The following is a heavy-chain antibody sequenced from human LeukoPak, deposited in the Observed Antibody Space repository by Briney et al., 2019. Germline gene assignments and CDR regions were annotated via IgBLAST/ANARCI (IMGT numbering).Heavy chain of an antibody. CDR1: GGSFGGYY. J-gene: IGHJ4*02. D-gene: IGHD3-22*01. V-gene: IGHV4-34*01. CDR2: INHSGST. Sequence: SETLSLTCAVYGGSFGGYYWTWIRQPPGKGPEWIGEINHSGSTNYNPSLKRRVFMSVDTAKNQFSLKLNSVSAADTAVYYCARGGYFDSSGYPNPLDYWGQGTLVTVSS. CDR3: ARGGYFDSSGYPNPLDY.